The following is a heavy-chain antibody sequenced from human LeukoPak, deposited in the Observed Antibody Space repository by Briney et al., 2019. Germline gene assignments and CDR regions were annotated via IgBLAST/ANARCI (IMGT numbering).Heavy chain of an antibody. CDR2: IYYSGST. CDR3: AGQGVVVPAAIRPRSYYYYGMDA. V-gene: IGHV4-39*01. Sequence: SETLSLTCAVYGGSFSGYYWGWIRQPPGKGLEWIGSIYYSGSTYYNPSLKSRVTISVDTSKNQFSLKLSSVTAADTAVYYCAGQGVVVPAAIRPRSYYYYGMDAWGQGTTVTVSS. CDR1: GGSFSGYY. D-gene: IGHD2-2*02. J-gene: IGHJ6*02.